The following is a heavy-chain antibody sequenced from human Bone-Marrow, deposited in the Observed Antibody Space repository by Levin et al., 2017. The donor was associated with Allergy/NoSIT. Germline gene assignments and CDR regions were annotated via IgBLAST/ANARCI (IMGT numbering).Heavy chain of an antibody. CDR3: ARGPPLAS. CDR1: GDSITRGTYS. V-gene: IGHV4-30-2*01. Sequence: SETLSLTCAVSGDSITRGTYSWSWIRQPPGKGLEWIGYINHSGFTYFNPSLQSRVTISLDRPKNEFSLKLQSVTAADTAVYYCARGPPLASWGQGILVTVSS. CDR2: INHSGFT. J-gene: IGHJ5*01.